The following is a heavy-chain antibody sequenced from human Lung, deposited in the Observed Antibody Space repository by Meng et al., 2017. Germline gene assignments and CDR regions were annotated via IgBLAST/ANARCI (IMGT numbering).Heavy chain of an antibody. CDR1: GYPFTNYG. J-gene: IGHJ4*02. D-gene: IGHD6-19*01. Sequence: QVHLVQSGAEVREPGASVKVSCKASGYPFTNYGISWVRQAPGQGLEWMGWISVYNVNTNYAQKFQGRVTMTTDTSTSTTYMELMSLRSDDTGVYYCARSPYSSGWPNFDSWGQGTLVTVSS. V-gene: IGHV1-18*01. CDR2: ISVYNVNT. CDR3: ARSPYSSGWPNFDS.